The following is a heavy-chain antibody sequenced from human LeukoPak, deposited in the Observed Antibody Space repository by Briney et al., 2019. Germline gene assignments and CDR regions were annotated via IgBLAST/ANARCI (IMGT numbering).Heavy chain of an antibody. CDR3: ARAVDCSSTSCYGGDDY. CDR1: GFTFSSYW. J-gene: IGHJ4*02. CDR2: IKQDGSEK. Sequence: GGSLRLSCAASGFTFSSYWMSWVRQAPGKGLEWVANIKQDGSEKYYVDSVKGRFTISRDNAKNSLYLQMNSLRAKDTAVYYCARAVDCSSTSCYGGDDYWGQGTLVTVSS. D-gene: IGHD2-2*01. V-gene: IGHV3-7*01.